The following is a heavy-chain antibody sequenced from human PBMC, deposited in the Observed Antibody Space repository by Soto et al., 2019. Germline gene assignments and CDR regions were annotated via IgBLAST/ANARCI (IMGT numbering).Heavy chain of an antibody. CDR2: IKYDGGEK. D-gene: IGHD6-13*01. CDR3: ARDGVAAGLYFDN. J-gene: IGHJ4*02. CDR1: SFTFSDYW. Sequence: EVQLVESGGGLVQPGGSPILSCAASSFTFSDYWMNWVRQAPGKGLEWVASIKYDGGEKNYVDSVKGRFIISRDNARNSLYLQMASLRAEDTAVYYCARDGVAAGLYFDNWGQGTLVTVSS. V-gene: IGHV3-7*05.